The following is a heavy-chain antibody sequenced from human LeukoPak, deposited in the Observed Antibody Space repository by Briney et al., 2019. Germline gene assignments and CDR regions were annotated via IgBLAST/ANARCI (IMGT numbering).Heavy chain of an antibody. CDR2: MNPNSGNT. Sequence: ASVKVSCKASGYTFTSYDINWVRQATGQGLEWMGWMNPNSGNTGYAQKFQGRVTMTEDTSTDTAYMELSSLRSEDTAVYYCATGAPFIIVGATSEGYFDYWGQGTLVTVSS. V-gene: IGHV1-8*01. D-gene: IGHD1-26*01. CDR3: ATGAPFIIVGATSEGYFDY. J-gene: IGHJ4*02. CDR1: GYTFTSYD.